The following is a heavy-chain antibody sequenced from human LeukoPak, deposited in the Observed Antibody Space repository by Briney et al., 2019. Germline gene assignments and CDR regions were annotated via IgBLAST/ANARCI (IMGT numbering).Heavy chain of an antibody. V-gene: IGHV1-24*01. Sequence: SVKVSCKVSGYTLTELSMHWVRQAPGKGLEWMGGFDPEDGETIYAQKFQGRVTMTEDTSTDTAYMELSSLRSEDTAVYYCATDRFVVVVAATPVYYYYGMDVWGQGTTVTVSS. CDR2: FDPEDGET. D-gene: IGHD2-15*01. CDR3: ATDRFVVVVAATPVYYYYGMDV. J-gene: IGHJ6*02. CDR1: GYTLTELS.